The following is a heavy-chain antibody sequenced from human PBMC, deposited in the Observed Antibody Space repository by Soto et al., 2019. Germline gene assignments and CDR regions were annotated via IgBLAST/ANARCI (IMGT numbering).Heavy chain of an antibody. CDR1: GGSISSYY. CDR3: ARGGSPQTNWFDP. Sequence: SETLSLTCTVSGGSISSYYWSWIRQPPGKGLEWIGYIYYSGSTNYNPSLKSRVTISVDTSKNQFSLKLSSVTAADTAVYYCARGGSPQTNWFDPWGQGTLVTVSS. D-gene: IGHD6-13*01. V-gene: IGHV4-59*01. CDR2: IYYSGST. J-gene: IGHJ5*02.